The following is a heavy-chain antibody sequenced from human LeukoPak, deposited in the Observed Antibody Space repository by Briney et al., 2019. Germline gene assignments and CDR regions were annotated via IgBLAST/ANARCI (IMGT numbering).Heavy chain of an antibody. CDR2: IYYSGST. CDR3: ARQKNPEGGYSSVTDAFDI. D-gene: IGHD5-18*01. V-gene: IGHV4-59*08. Sequence: SETLCLTCTDSGGSISSYYWSWIRQPPGKGLEWIGYIYYSGSTNYNPSLKSRVTISVDTSKNQFSLKLSSVTAADTAVYYCARQKNPEGGYSSVTDAFDIWGQGTMVTVSS. J-gene: IGHJ3*02. CDR1: GGSISSYY.